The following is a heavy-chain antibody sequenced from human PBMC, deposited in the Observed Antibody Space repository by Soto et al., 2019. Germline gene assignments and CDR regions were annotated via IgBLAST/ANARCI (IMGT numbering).Heavy chain of an antibody. CDR2: INPNSGST. Sequence: QVQLVQSGAEVKKPGASVKVSCKASGYTFTGYYMHWVRQAPGQGLEWMGWINPNSGSTNYAQKFQGRVTMTRDTSISTAYMELSRLRSDDTAVYYCANGRVGLIDYWGQGTLVTVSS. V-gene: IGHV1-2*02. J-gene: IGHJ4*02. CDR1: GYTFTGYY. CDR3: ANGRVGLIDY. D-gene: IGHD1-26*01.